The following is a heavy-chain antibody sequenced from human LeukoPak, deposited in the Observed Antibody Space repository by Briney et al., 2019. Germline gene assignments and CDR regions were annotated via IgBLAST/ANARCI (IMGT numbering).Heavy chain of an antibody. D-gene: IGHD5-12*01. V-gene: IGHV4-39*01. CDR1: GASISGSGYY. CDR3: AKSWGYGLIDY. Sequence: SETLSLTCTLSGASISGSGYYWGWIRQPPGKGREWIGNIYDSGSTYYNASLESRVTISIDTSKNQFSLRLSSVTAADTAMYYCAKSWGYGLIDYWGQGTLVTVSS. J-gene: IGHJ4*02. CDR2: IYDSGST.